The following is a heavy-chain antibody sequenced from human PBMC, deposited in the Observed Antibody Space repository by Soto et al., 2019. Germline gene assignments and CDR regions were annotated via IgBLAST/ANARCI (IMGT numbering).Heavy chain of an antibody. CDR1: GGSFSGYY. V-gene: IGHV4-34*01. CDR3: ARDRAHYYYGMDV. Sequence: QVQLQQWGAGLLKPSETLSLTCAVYGGSFSGYYWSWIRQPPGKGLEWIGEINHSGSTNYNPSLKSRVTISVDTSKNQFSLKLSSVTAADTAVYYCARDRAHYYYGMDVWGQGTTVTVSS. J-gene: IGHJ6*02. CDR2: INHSGST.